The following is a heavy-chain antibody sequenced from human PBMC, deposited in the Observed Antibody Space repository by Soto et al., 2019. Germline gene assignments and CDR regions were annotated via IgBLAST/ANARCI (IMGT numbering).Heavy chain of an antibody. CDR1: GFTFSSYG. CDR3: AKDLWSGYYENYYYYYGMDV. Sequence: GGSLRLSCAASGFTFSSYGMDWVRQAPGKGLEWVAVISYDGSNKYYADSVKGRFTISRDNSKNTLYLQMNSLRAEDTAVYYCAKDLWSGYYENYYYYYGMDVWGQGTTVTVSS. V-gene: IGHV3-30*18. J-gene: IGHJ6*02. CDR2: ISYDGSNK. D-gene: IGHD3-3*01.